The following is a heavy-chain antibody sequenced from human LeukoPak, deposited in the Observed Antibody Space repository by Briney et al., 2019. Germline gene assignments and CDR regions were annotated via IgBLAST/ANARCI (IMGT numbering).Heavy chain of an antibody. CDR2: INHSGST. V-gene: IGHV4-34*01. CDR1: GGSFSGYY. D-gene: IGHD2-8*01. Sequence: SETLSLTCAVYGGSFSGYYWSWIRQPPGKGLEWIGEINHSGSTNYNPSLKSRVTISVDTSKNQFSLKLSSVTAADTAVYYCARTPNRGATFDCWGQGTLVTVSS. J-gene: IGHJ4*02. CDR3: ARTPNRGATFDC.